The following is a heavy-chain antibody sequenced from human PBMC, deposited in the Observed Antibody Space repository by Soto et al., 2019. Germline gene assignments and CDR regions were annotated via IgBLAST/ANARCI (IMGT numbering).Heavy chain of an antibody. D-gene: IGHD6-19*01. Sequence: QVQLQESGPGLVKPSETLSLTCTVSGGSITSYYWSWIRQPPGKGLEWIGHIYYSGSTNYNPSLKSRVTISVGTSTNQYSLRLSSVTAADTAVYYCAKGGSGWTGGTDYWGQGTLVTVSS. CDR2: IYYSGST. V-gene: IGHV4-59*01. CDR3: AKGGSGWTGGTDY. J-gene: IGHJ4*02. CDR1: GGSITSYY.